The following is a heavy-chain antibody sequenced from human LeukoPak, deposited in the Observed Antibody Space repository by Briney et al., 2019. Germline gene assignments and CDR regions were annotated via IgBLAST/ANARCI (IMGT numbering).Heavy chain of an antibody. CDR1: GFTFSSYA. D-gene: IGHD3-22*01. CDR3: VYDSSGYPTPAFDY. V-gene: IGHV3-23*01. J-gene: IGHJ4*02. Sequence: GGSLRLSCAASGFTFSSYAMSWVRQAPGNGLEWVSAISGSGGSTYYADSVKGRFTISRDNSKNTLYLQMNSLRAEDTAVYYCVYDSSGYPTPAFDYWGQGTLVTVSS. CDR2: ISGSGGST.